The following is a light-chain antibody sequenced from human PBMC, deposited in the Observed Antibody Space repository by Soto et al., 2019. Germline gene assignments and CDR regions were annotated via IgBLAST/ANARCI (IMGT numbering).Light chain of an antibody. CDR1: QGIGNF. J-gene: IGKJ1*01. CDR3: QKYDSAPWT. Sequence: DIQMTQSPSSLSASIGDKVTITCRASQGIGNFLAWYQQNPGKPPKLLMYAASSLQSGVPSRFSGSGVGTDFTLTIRSLQPEDVASYYCQKYDSAPWTFGQGTKGEIK. V-gene: IGKV1-27*01. CDR2: AAS.